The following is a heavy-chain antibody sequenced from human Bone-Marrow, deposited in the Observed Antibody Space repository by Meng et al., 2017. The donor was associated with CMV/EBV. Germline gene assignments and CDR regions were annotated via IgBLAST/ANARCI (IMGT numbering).Heavy chain of an antibody. J-gene: IGHJ5*02. CDR1: GFSINTTGVG. V-gene: IGHV2-5*02. Sequence: QSTLKESGPPPVKPTQTLTLTCTFSGFSINTTGVGVGWIRQSPGKALEWLALISWEDVKEYSPSLNTRLTITKDTSKNQVLLTMTNMDPVDTATYYCARGGFSYGLLWFDPWGQGALVTVSS. CDR3: ARGGFSYGLLWFDP. D-gene: IGHD5-18*01. CDR2: ISWEDVK.